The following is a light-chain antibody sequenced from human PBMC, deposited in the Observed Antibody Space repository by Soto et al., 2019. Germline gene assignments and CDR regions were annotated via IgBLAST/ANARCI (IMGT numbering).Light chain of an antibody. J-gene: IGKJ1*01. V-gene: IGKV1-5*03. CDR1: QSISSW. CDR3: QRYNSYSEA. CDR2: KAS. Sequence: DIQMTQSPSTLPASVGDRVTITCRANQSISSWLAWYQQKPGKAPKLLIYKASTLKSGVPSRFSGSGSGTEFTLTISSLQPDDFATYYCQRYNSYSEAFGQGTKVDIK.